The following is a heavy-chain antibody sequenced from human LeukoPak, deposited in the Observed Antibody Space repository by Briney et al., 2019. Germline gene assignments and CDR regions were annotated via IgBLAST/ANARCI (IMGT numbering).Heavy chain of an antibody. CDR2: IWSARNDK. CDR3: ARDRVGGIAARPGDMDV. J-gene: IGHJ6*03. D-gene: IGHD6-6*01. CDR1: GFTFGNYG. V-gene: IGHV3-33*01. Sequence: GGSLRLSCAASGFTFGNYGMHWVRQAPGKGLEWVAVIWSARNDKYYADSVKGRFTISRDNSKNTLDLQMNSLRAEDTAVYYCARDRVGGIAARPGDMDVWGKGTTVTVSS.